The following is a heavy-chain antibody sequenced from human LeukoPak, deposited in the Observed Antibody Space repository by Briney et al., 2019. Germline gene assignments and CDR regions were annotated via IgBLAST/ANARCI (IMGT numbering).Heavy chain of an antibody. V-gene: IGHV4-59*01. CDR2: IYYSGST. Sequence: SETLSLTCTVSGGSISSYYWSWIRQPPGKGLEWIGYIYYSGSTNYNPSLKSRVTISVDTSKNQFSLKLSSVTAADTAAYYCARDPVNCSGGSCQGPGYFDYWGQGTLVTISS. D-gene: IGHD2-15*01. J-gene: IGHJ4*02. CDR3: ARDPVNCSGGSCQGPGYFDY. CDR1: GGSISSYY.